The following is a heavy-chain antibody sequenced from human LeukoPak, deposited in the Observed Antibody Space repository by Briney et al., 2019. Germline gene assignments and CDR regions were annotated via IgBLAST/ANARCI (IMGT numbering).Heavy chain of an antibody. V-gene: IGHV4-59*01. CDR1: GGSISSYY. CDR3: ARVSYDYVWGSYRFDY. D-gene: IGHD3-16*02. J-gene: IGHJ4*02. CDR2: IYYSGST. Sequence: SETLSLTCTVSGGSISSYYWSWIRQPPGKGLEWIGYIYYSGSTNYNPSLKSRVTISVDTSKNQFSLKLSSVTAADTAVYYCARVSYDYVWGSYRFDYWGQGTLVTVSS.